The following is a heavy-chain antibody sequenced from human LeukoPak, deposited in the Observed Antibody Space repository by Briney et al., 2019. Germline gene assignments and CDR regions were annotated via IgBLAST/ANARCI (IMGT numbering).Heavy chain of an antibody. CDR1: GFTVSSNY. V-gene: IGHV3-53*01. D-gene: IGHD3-10*01. CDR2: IYSGGST. J-gene: IGHJ4*02. CDR3: ARAGPNYGSGSYLDY. Sequence: GGSLRLSCAASGFTVSSNYMSWVRQAPGKGLEWVSVIYSGGSTYYADSVKGRFTIPRDNSKNTLYLQMNSLRAEDTAVYYCARAGPNYGSGSYLDYWGQGTLVTVSS.